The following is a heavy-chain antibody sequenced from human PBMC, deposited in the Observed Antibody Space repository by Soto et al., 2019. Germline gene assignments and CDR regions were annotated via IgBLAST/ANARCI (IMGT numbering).Heavy chain of an antibody. CDR3: ARYDFWSGYVTAAFDI. D-gene: IGHD3-3*01. CDR1: GYSFTSYW. Sequence: GESLKISCKGSGYSFTSYWISWARQMPGKGLEWMGRIDPSDSYTNYSPSFQGHATISADKSISTAYLQWSSLKASDTAMYYCARYDFWSGYVTAAFDIWGQGTMVTVSS. CDR2: IDPSDSYT. V-gene: IGHV5-10-1*01. J-gene: IGHJ3*02.